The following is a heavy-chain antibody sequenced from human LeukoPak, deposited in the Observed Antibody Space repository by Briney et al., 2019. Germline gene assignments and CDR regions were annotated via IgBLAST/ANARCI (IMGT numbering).Heavy chain of an antibody. CDR1: GYSFTSYW. D-gene: IGHD3-10*01. CDR2: IYPGDSDT. J-gene: IGHJ6*02. CDR3: ARQGYYGSAGYYYYGMDV. Sequence: GESLKISCKGSGYSFTSYWIGWVRQMPGKGLEWMGIIYPGDSDTRCSPSFQGQVTISADKSISTAYLQWSSLKASDTAMYYCARQGYYGSAGYYYYGMDVWGQGTTVTVSS. V-gene: IGHV5-51*01.